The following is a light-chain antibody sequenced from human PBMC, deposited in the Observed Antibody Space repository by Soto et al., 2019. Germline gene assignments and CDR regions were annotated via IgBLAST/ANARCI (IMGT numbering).Light chain of an antibody. CDR2: DVS. V-gene: IGLV2-14*01. CDR3: SSYTTSNTRQIV. J-gene: IGLJ1*01. CDR1: SSDVGGYNY. Sequence: QSVLTQPASLSGSPGQSITISCTGTSSDVGGYNYVSWYQQHPGTAPKFMIYDVSNRPSGVSNRFSGSKSGNTASLTISGLQAEDEADYYCSSYTTSNTRQIVFGTGTKVTVL.